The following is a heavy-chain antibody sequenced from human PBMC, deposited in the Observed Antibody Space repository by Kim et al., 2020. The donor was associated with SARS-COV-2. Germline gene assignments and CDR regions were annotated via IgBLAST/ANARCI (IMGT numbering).Heavy chain of an antibody. D-gene: IGHD6-19*01. CDR1: SDSISSYY. CDR3: ARSEGRGSWHQFDY. CDR2: IYYSGST. J-gene: IGHJ4*02. Sequence: SETLSLTCSVSSDSISSYYCSWIRQLPGKGLEWLGYIYYSGSTDYNPSLKSRVTISWDTSKNQFSLDLTSVTTADTAVYYCARSEGRGSWHQFDYWGQGILVTVSS. V-gene: IGHV4-59*01.